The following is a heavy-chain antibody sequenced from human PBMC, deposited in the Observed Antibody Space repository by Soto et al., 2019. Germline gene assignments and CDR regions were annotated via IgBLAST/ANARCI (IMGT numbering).Heavy chain of an antibody. CDR1: GGSIRSGDYY. Sequence: SETLSLTCTVSGGSIRSGDYYWSWIRQPPGKGLEWIGYIYYSGSTYYNPSLKSRVTISVDTSKNQFSLKLSSVTAADTAVYYCARGPNYYNSARGWFDPWGQGTLVTVSS. CDR3: ARGPNYYNSARGWFDP. D-gene: IGHD3-10*01. CDR2: IYYSGST. V-gene: IGHV4-30-4*01. J-gene: IGHJ5*02.